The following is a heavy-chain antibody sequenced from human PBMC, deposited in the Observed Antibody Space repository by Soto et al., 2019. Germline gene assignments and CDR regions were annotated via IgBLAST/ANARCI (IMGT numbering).Heavy chain of an antibody. CDR2: IYYSGST. CDR1: GGSISSGGYY. V-gene: IGHV4-31*03. CDR3: ARARTYHDYSNGLDY. D-gene: IGHD4-4*01. Sequence: PSETLSLTCTVSGGSISSGGYYWSWIRQHPGKGLEWIGYIYYSGSTYYNPSLKSRVTISVDTSKNQFSLKLSSVTAADTAVYYCARARTYHDYSNGLDYWGQGTLVTVS. J-gene: IGHJ4*02.